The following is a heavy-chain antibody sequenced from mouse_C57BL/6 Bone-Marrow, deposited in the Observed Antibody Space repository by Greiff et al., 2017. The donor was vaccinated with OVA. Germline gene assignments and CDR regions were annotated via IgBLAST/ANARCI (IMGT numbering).Heavy chain of an antibody. CDR2: IYPRSGNT. D-gene: IGHD4-1*01. Sequence: QVQLQQSGAELARPGASVKLSCKASGYTFTSYGISWVKQRTGQGLEWIGEIYPRSGNTYYNEKFKGKATLTADKSSSTAYMELRSLTSEDSAVYFCARYDWGYWYFDVWGTGTTVTVSS. V-gene: IGHV1-81*01. J-gene: IGHJ1*03. CDR3: ARYDWGYWYFDV. CDR1: GYTFTSYG.